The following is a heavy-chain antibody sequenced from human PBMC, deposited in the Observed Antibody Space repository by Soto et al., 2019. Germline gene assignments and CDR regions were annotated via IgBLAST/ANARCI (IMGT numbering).Heavy chain of an antibody. CDR2: ISSSSSTI. D-gene: IGHD6-19*01. Sequence: EVQLVESGGGLVQPGGSLRLSCAASGFTFSSYSMNWVRQAPGKGLEWVSYISSSSSTIYYADSVKGRFTISRDNAKNSLYLQMNSLRAEDTAVYYCARAPERQWLVTPYWYFDLWGRGTLVTVSS. CDR1: GFTFSSYS. V-gene: IGHV3-48*01. J-gene: IGHJ2*01. CDR3: ARAPERQWLVTPYWYFDL.